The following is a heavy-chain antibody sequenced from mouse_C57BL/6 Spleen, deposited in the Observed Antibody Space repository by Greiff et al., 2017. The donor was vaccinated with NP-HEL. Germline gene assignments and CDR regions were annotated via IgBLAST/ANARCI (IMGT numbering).Heavy chain of an antibody. CDR1: GYTFTSYW. Sequence: QVQLQQSGAELVRPGSSVKLSCKASGYTFTSYWMHWVKQRPIQGLEWIGNIDPSDSETHYNQKFKDKATLTVDKSSSTAYMQLSSLTSEDSAVYCWARQRYDCYALDYWGQGTTLTVSS. D-gene: IGHD2-3*01. J-gene: IGHJ2*01. CDR2: IDPSDSET. CDR3: ARQRYDCYALDY. V-gene: IGHV1-52*01.